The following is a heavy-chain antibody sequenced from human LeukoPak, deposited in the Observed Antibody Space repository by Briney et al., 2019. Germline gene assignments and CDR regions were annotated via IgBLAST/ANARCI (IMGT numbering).Heavy chain of an antibody. Sequence: SVKVSCKASGGTFSSYAISWVRQAPGQGLEWMGGIIPIFGTSNYAQKFQGRVTITADESTSTAYMELSSLRSDDTAVYYCARDAGILWFGELPYWGQGTLVTVSS. CDR2: IIPIFGTS. CDR3: ARDAGILWFGELPY. D-gene: IGHD3-10*01. J-gene: IGHJ4*02. CDR1: GGTFSSYA. V-gene: IGHV1-69*13.